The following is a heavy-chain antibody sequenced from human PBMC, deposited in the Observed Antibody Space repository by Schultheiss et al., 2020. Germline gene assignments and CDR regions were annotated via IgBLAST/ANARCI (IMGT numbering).Heavy chain of an antibody. D-gene: IGHD6-19*01. CDR3: ARGSSSGWYNNWFDP. Sequence: ASVKVSCKASGYTFTSYGISWVRQAPGQGLEWMGWISAYNGNTKYSQKFQGRVTITRDTSASTAYMELSSLRSEDTAVYYCARGSSSGWYNNWFDPWGQGTLVTVSS. CDR1: GYTFTSYG. J-gene: IGHJ5*02. V-gene: IGHV1-18*01. CDR2: ISAYNGNT.